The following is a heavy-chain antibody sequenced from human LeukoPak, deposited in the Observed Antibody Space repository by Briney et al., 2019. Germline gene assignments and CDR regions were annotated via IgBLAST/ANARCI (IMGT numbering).Heavy chain of an antibody. Sequence: SVKVSCKASGGTFSSYAISWVRQAPGQGLEWMGRIIPILGIANYAQKFQGRVTITADKSTSTAYMELSSLRSEDTAVYYCARGGDYPGNWFDPWGQGTLATVSS. D-gene: IGHD4-17*01. J-gene: IGHJ5*02. V-gene: IGHV1-69*04. CDR2: IIPILGIA. CDR3: ARGGDYPGNWFDP. CDR1: GGTFSSYA.